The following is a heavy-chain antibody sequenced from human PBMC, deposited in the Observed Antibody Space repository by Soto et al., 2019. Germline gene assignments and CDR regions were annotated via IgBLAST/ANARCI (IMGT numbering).Heavy chain of an antibody. Sequence: SETLSLTCAVYGGSFSGYYWSWIRQPPGKGLEWIGEINHSGSTNYNPSLKSRVTISVDTSKNQFSLKLSSVTAADTAVYYCARGSTAYYYYSMDVWGQGTTVTVSS. CDR1: GGSFSGYY. D-gene: IGHD2-2*01. V-gene: IGHV4-34*01. CDR3: ARGSTAYYYYSMDV. J-gene: IGHJ6*02. CDR2: INHSGST.